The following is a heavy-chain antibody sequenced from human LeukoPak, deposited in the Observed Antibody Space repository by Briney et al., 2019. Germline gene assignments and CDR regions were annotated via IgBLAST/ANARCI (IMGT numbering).Heavy chain of an antibody. CDR2: IHPEGNEK. D-gene: IGHD1-1*01. Sequence: GGSLRLSCAASGFTFRNFWMSWVRQAPGRGLEWVANIHPEGNEKYHVESVKGRFTISRDNAKNSLFLQMNGLRVEDTAVHYCARGDDFSGDHWGQGTLVTVSS. V-gene: IGHV3-7*04. CDR1: GFTFRNFW. CDR3: ARGDDFSGDH. J-gene: IGHJ4*02.